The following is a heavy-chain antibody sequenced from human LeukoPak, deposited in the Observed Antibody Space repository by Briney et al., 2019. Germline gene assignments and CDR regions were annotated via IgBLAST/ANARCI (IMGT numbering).Heavy chain of an antibody. J-gene: IGHJ4*02. CDR1: GGSISSSSYY. CDR2: IYYSGST. D-gene: IGHD4-23*01. CDR3: ARIFRFTTMVRGYYFDY. V-gene: IGHV4-39*01. Sequence: PSQTLSLTCTVSGGSISSSSYYWGWIRQPPGKGLEWNVSIYYSGSTYYNPSLKSRVTISVDTSKNQFTLKLSSVTAADTAVYYCARIFRFTTMVRGYYFDYWGEGTLHTVPS.